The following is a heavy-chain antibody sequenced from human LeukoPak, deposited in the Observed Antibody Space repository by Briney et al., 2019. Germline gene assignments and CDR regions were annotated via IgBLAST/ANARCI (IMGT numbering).Heavy chain of an antibody. J-gene: IGHJ4*02. D-gene: IGHD1-26*01. V-gene: IGHV4-59*01. CDR1: GASISSYY. Sequence: SETLSLTCTVSGASISSYYWSWIRQPPGKGLEWIGYVYYSGSTNYNPPLKSRVTISVDTSKNQFSLKVSSVTAADTAVYYCARGQYSGSCFDNWGQGSLVTVSS. CDR3: ARGQYSGSCFDN. CDR2: VYYSGST.